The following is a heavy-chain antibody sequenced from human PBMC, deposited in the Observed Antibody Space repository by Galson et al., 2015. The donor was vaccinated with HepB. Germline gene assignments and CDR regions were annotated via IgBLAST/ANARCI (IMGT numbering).Heavy chain of an antibody. CDR3: ARRGVSSNPIDY. CDR2: ISYDGSNK. Sequence: SLRLSCAASGFTFSSYGMHWVRQAPGKGLEWVAVISYDGSNKYYADSVKGRFTISRDNSKNTLYLQMNSLRAEDTAVYYCARRGVSSNPIDYWGQGTLVTVSS. D-gene: IGHD6-13*01. V-gene: IGHV3-30*03. CDR1: GFTFSSYG. J-gene: IGHJ4*02.